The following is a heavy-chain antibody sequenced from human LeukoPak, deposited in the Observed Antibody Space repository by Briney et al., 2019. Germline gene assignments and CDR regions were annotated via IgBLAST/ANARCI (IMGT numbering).Heavy chain of an antibody. CDR3: ARPRLGATPFDAFDI. CDR1: GGSISSYY. D-gene: IGHD1-26*01. Sequence: SETLSLTCTVSGGSISSYYWSWIRQPPGKGLEWIGYIYYSGSTYFNPSLKSRVTISVDTSKNQFSLKLSSVTAADTAVYYCARPRLGATPFDAFDIWGQGTMVTVSS. V-gene: IGHV4-59*12. CDR2: IYYSGST. J-gene: IGHJ3*02.